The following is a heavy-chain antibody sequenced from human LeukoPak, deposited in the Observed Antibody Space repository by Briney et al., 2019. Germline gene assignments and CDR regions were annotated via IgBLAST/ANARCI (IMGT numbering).Heavy chain of an antibody. CDR1: GYSFTSYW. J-gene: IGHJ4*02. Sequence: GESLKISCKGSGYSFTSYWIGWVRQMPGKGLEWLGIIYPGDSDTRYSPSFQGQVTISADKSISTAYLQWSSLKASDTAMYYCARGGLWFVELLSPFDYWGQGTLVTVSS. D-gene: IGHD3-10*01. CDR3: ARGGLWFVELLSPFDY. CDR2: IYPGDSDT. V-gene: IGHV5-51*01.